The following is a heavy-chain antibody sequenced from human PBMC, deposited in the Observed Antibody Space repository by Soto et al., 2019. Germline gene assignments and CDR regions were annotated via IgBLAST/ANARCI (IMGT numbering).Heavy chain of an antibody. CDR1: GGSISSSSYY. J-gene: IGHJ4*02. CDR3: ARQLSSSWYPLNYFDY. CDR2: IYYSGST. V-gene: IGHV4-39*01. D-gene: IGHD6-13*01. Sequence: SETLSLTCTVSGGSISSSSYYWGWIRQPPGKGLEWIGSIYYSGSTYYNPSLKSRVTISVDTSKNQFSLKLSSVTAADTAVYYCARQLSSSWYPLNYFDYWGQGTLVTVSS.